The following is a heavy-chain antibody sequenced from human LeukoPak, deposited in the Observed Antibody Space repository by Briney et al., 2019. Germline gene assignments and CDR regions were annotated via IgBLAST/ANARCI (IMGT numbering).Heavy chain of an antibody. CDR3: ARWTTLVRGFDY. J-gene: IGHJ4*02. CDR1: GGSISTYY. D-gene: IGHD3-10*01. V-gene: IGHV4-4*07. CDR2: IYISGST. Sequence: SETLSLTCTVSGGSISTYYWSWIRQPAGKGLEWIGRIYISGSTNYNPSLKSRVSMSVDTSKNHFSLKLSSVTAADTAVYYCARWTTLVRGFDYWGQGTLVTVSS.